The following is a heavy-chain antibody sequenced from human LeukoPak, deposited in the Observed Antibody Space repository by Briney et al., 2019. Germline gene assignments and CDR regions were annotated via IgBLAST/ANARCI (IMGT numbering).Heavy chain of an antibody. CDR1: GFTFSSYA. Sequence: HPGGSLRLSCAASGFTFSSYAMHWVRQAPGKGLEWVTIISYDGSNKYYADSVKGRFTISRDNSKNTLYLQMNSLRTEDTAVYYCAKTYYYGSETYSPSDVFHIWGQGTMVTVSS. V-gene: IGHV3-30*04. J-gene: IGHJ3*02. D-gene: IGHD3-10*01. CDR3: AKTYYYGSETYSPSDVFHI. CDR2: ISYDGSNK.